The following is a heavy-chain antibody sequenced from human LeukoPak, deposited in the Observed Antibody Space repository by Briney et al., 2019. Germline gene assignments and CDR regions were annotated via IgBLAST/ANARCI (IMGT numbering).Heavy chain of an antibody. V-gene: IGHV3-7*01. CDR2: IKQDGSEK. D-gene: IGHD3-22*01. CDR1: GFTFSSYL. CDR3: ARAGDSSGYYYGDAFDI. J-gene: IGHJ3*02. Sequence: AGGSLRLSCAASGFTFSSYLMSWVRQAPGKGLEWVANIKQDGSEKYYVDSVKDRFTIPRDNAKNSLYLQMNSLRAEDTAVYYCARAGDSSGYYYGDAFDIWGQGTMVTVSS.